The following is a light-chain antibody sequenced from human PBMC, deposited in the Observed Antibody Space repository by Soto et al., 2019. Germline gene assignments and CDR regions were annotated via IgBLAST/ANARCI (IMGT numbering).Light chain of an antibody. J-gene: IGKJ4*01. CDR2: WAS. CDR3: KLYDSTLALS. Sequence: DIVMTHSPDSLAVSLGERATINCKSSQSVLYSYNNKKSLAWYQQKPGQPPKLLIYWASTREPRVPDRCSGDGSVTDVDLPISSVQDEDLAVYYSKLYDSTLALSFRGGTNVEIK. V-gene: IGKV4-1*01. CDR1: QSVLYSYNNKKS.